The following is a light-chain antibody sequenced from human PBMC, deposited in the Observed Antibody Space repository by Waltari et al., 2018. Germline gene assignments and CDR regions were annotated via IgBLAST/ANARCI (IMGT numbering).Light chain of an antibody. CDR2: DAS. Sequence: SVGDRVSITCRASQDISIWVAWYQQQPGKAPKFLIYDASTLQSGVPSRFSGRGSGTDFTLTISSLQPEDFATYYCQQANTFPLTFGGGTKVEMK. V-gene: IGKV1-12*01. CDR1: QDISIW. J-gene: IGKJ4*01. CDR3: QQANTFPLT.